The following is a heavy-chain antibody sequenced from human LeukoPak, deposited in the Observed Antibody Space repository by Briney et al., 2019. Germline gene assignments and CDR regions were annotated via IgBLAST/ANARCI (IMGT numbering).Heavy chain of an antibody. CDR1: GGTFSSYA. CDR2: IIPIFGTA. V-gene: IGHV1-69*01. Sequence: SVKVSCKASGGTFSSYAISWVRQAPGQGLEWMGGIIPIFGTANYAQKFQGRVTITADESTSTAYMELSSLRSEDTAVYYCARGDDTRYCSGGSCYRRLDVGGKGTTVTVSS. CDR3: ARGDDTRYCSGGSCYRRLDV. J-gene: IGHJ6*04. D-gene: IGHD2-15*01.